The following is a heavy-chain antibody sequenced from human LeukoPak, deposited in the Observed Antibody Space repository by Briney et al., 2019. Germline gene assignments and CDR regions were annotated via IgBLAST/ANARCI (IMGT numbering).Heavy chain of an antibody. CDR2: IYYSGST. J-gene: IGHJ5*02. V-gene: IGHV4-38-2*02. CDR1: GYSIGSGRY. CDR3: ARHPPLRWFDP. Sequence: SETLSLTCSVSGYSIGSGRYWGWIRQPPGKGLEWIGSIYYSGSTYYNPSLKSRVTISLDTSKNQFSLKLSSVTAADTAVYYCARHPPLRWFDPWGQGTLVTVSS.